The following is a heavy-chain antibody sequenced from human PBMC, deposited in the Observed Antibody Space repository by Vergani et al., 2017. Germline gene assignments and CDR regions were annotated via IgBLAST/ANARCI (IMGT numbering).Heavy chain of an antibody. J-gene: IGHJ2*01. CDR1: GDSINSSGYY. D-gene: IGHD4-17*01. V-gene: IGHV4-61*02. CDR3: GRVSVGDYGNWCYDL. Sequence: QVQLQESGPGLVKPSQTLSLTCTVSGDSINSSGYYWSWIRQPAGKGLEWIGRVYTSGSTNYNPSLKRRVTISVDTSKNHFSRRLSPGTAADTAVYYCGRVSVGDYGNWCYDLWGRGTLVTVSS. CDR2: VYTSGST.